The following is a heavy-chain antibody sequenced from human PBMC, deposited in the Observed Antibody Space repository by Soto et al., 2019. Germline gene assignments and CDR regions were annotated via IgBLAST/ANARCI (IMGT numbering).Heavy chain of an antibody. V-gene: IGHV4-34*01. Sequence: SETLSPTRPVSGGSFRGYFCGWTRQSPDKGLEWIGEINDSGSTYYNPSFKSRLTISVDTSKSQISLTLTSVTAANPAVYYCRGGDFWGQGTRVTVSS. J-gene: IGHJ4*02. CDR2: INDSGST. D-gene: IGHD3-10*01. CDR3: RGGDF. CDR1: GGSFRGYF.